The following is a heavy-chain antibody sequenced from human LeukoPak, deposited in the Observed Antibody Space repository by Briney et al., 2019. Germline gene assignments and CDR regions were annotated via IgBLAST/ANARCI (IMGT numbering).Heavy chain of an antibody. D-gene: IGHD3-10*01. CDR2: IWYDGSNK. Sequence: GGSLRLSCAASGFTFSGYGMHWVRQAPGKGLEWVAVIWYDGSNKYYADSVKGRFTISRDNSKNTLYLQMNSLRAEDTAVYYCARDLMSGSGSPSYWGQGTLVTVSS. V-gene: IGHV3-33*01. J-gene: IGHJ4*02. CDR3: ARDLMSGSGSPSY. CDR1: GFTFSGYG.